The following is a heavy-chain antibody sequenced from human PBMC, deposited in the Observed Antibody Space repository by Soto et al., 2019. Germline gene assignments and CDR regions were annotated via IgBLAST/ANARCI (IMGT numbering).Heavy chain of an antibody. CDR1: GGTFSSYA. V-gene: IGHV3-23*04. J-gene: IGHJ5*02. CDR3: AKDHDDNVLRYFDPCNWFDP. Sequence: VQLVQSGAEVKKPGSSVKVSCKASGGTFSSYAMSWVRQAPGKGLEWVSAISGSGGSTYYADSVKGRFTISRDNSKNTLYLQMNSLRAEDTAVYYCAKDHDDNVLRYFDPCNWFDPWGQGTLVTVSS. CDR2: ISGSGGST. D-gene: IGHD3-9*01.